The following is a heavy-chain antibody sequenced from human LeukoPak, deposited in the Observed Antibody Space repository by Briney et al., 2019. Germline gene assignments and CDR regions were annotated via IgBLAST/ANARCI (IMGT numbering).Heavy chain of an antibody. CDR2: INNSGGST. D-gene: IGHD1-26*01. Sequence: GGSLRLSCAASGFTFSSYAMRWVRQAPGKGQEWVSSINNSGGSTYYADSVKGRFTISRDNSKNTLYLQVNSLRAEDTAVYYCAKTGVGPTTLGRHYGMDVWGQGTTVSVSS. V-gene: IGHV3-23*01. J-gene: IGHJ6*02. CDR3: AKTGVGPTTLGRHYGMDV. CDR1: GFTFSSYA.